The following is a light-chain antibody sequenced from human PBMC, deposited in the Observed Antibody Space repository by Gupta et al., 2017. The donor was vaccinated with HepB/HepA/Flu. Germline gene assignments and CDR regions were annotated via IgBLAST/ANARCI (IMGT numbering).Light chain of an antibody. V-gene: IGKV1-39*01. Sequence: DIQVTQSPSSLSASVGDSVNITCRTSHIITRYLNWYQQKPGKAPKVLIYTTSRLQSGVPSRFRGSGSVTDFTLTNSSLQPEDFATYYCQQSFTTPWTFGQGTKVEIK. CDR3: QQSFTTPWT. J-gene: IGKJ1*01. CDR2: TTS. CDR1: HIITRY.